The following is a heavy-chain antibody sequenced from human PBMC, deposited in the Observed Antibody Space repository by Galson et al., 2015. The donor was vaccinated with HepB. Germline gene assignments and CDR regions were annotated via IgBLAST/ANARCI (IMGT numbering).Heavy chain of an antibody. CDR2: IYSGGST. D-gene: IGHD1-26*01. Sequence: SLRLSCAASGFTVSSNYMSWVRQAPGKGLEWVSVIYSGGSTYYADSVKGRFTISRDNSKTTLSLQMDSLRTEDTAVYYCAKDGRSGGSYYRLEYWGQGTLVTVSS. J-gene: IGHJ4*02. CDR1: GFTVSSNY. CDR3: AKDGRSGGSYYRLEY. V-gene: IGHV3-53*05.